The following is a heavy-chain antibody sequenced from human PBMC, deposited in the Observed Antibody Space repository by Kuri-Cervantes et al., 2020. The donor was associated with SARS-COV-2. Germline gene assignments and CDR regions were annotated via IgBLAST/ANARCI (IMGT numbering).Heavy chain of an antibody. CDR2: VYYSGTI. J-gene: IGHJ4*02. CDR1: GGSISGHY. CDR3: ARGQQLVLLDY. V-gene: IGHV4-59*11. Sequence: SETLSLTCTVSGGSISGHYWSWIRQPPGKGLEWIGYVYYSGTISYNPSLKSRVTISVDTSKNQFSLELSSVTAADTAVYYCARGQQLVLLDYWGQGTLVTVSS. D-gene: IGHD6-13*01.